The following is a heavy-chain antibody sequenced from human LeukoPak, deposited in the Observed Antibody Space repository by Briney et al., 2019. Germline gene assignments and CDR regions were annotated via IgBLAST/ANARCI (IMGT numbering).Heavy chain of an antibody. D-gene: IGHD3-22*01. V-gene: IGHV1-24*01. CDR2: FDPEDGET. Sequence: ASVKVSCKVSGYTLTELSMHWVRQAPGKGLEWMGGFDPEDGETIYAQKFQGRVTMTEDTSTDTAYMELSSLRSEDTAVYYCATGGYYDSSGYYMVPLGYWGQGTLVTVSS. CDR3: ATGGYYDSSGYYMVPLGY. J-gene: IGHJ4*02. CDR1: GYTLTELS.